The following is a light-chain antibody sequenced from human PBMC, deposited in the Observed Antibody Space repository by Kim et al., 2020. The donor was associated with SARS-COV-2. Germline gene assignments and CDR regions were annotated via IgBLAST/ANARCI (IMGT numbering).Light chain of an antibody. CDR3: CSYAGSYTVI. V-gene: IGLV2-11*03. CDR1: SNDVGGYNY. CDR2: DVS. J-gene: IGLJ2*01. Sequence: GQSVTISCTGTSNDVGGYNYVSWYQQNPGKAPKLMIYDVSKRPSGVPDRFSGSKSGNTASLTISGLQAEDEADYYCCSYAGSYTVIFGGGTQLTV.